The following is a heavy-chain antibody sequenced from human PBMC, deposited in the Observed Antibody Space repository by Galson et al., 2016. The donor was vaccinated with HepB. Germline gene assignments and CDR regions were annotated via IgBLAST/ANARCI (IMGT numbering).Heavy chain of an antibody. Sequence: SLRLSCAASGFDFSSHSMNWVRLVPGKGLEWISYISGLSTTIHLADSVKGRFTTSRDNGGKLVYLQMDSLRAEDTAVYYCARESHSSNWYGAFDIWGQGTMVTVSS. V-gene: IGHV3-48*04. CDR3: ARESHSSNWYGAFDI. CDR1: GFDFSSHS. CDR2: ISGLSTTI. J-gene: IGHJ3*02. D-gene: IGHD6-13*01.